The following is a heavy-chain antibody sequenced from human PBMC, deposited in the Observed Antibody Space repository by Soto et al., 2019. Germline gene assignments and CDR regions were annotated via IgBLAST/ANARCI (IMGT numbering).Heavy chain of an antibody. D-gene: IGHD3-10*01. J-gene: IGHJ4*02. CDR2: IIPMFGTA. CDR1: GGPFSDYA. Sequence: QVQLVQSGAEVKKPGSSVKVSCKVSGGPFSDYAVSWMRQAPGQGLEWMGGIIPMFGTANYAQKFQGRVTITADESTTTAYMELSSLRSEDTAVYYCARDLDYYGSGNYYNRIDYWGQGTLVTVSS. CDR3: ARDLDYYGSGNYYNRIDY. V-gene: IGHV1-69*01.